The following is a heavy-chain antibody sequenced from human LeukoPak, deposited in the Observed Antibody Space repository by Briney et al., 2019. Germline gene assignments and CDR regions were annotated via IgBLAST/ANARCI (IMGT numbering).Heavy chain of an antibody. CDR2: VYDSGKT. J-gene: IGHJ3*01. D-gene: IGHD1-1*01. V-gene: IGHV4-59*01. Sequence: SETLSLTCTVSGGFISSFYWSWVRQPPGKGLEWIGYVYDSGKTNYNPSLKSRVTMPVDTSKNQFSLKLTSVTAADTALYYCARVGGDVQVERRERWAFDVWGQGTMVTVSS. CDR3: ARVGGDVQVERRERWAFDV. CDR1: GGFISSFY.